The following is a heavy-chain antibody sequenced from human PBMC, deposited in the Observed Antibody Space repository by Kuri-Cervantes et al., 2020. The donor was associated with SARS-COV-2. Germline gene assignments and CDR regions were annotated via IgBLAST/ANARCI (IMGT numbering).Heavy chain of an antibody. CDR2: ISPNNGNT. D-gene: IGHD4-11*01. CDR1: GYTFSRYG. Sequence: ASVKVSCKASGYTFSRYGLAWLRQAPGHGPEWMGWISPNNGNTRYAQKFRGRVTLTTDSSTNTAYMELNSLRSDDTAVYYCARDYSSPYYFEFWGQGSLVT. CDR3: ARDYSSPYYFEF. V-gene: IGHV1-18*01. J-gene: IGHJ4*02.